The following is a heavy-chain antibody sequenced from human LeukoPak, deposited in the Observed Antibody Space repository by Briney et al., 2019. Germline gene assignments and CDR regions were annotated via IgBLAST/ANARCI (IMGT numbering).Heavy chain of an antibody. J-gene: IGHJ5*02. CDR3: ARGRGALVVVRGDWFDP. CDR2: IVPIFGTA. D-gene: IGHD2-2*01. V-gene: IGHV1-69*13. Sequence: ASVKVSCKASGGTFSSYAISWVRQAPGQGLEWMGGIVPIFGTANYAQKFQGRVTITADESTSTAYMELSSLRSEDTAVYYCARGRGALVVVRGDWFDPWGQGTLVTVSS. CDR1: GGTFSSYA.